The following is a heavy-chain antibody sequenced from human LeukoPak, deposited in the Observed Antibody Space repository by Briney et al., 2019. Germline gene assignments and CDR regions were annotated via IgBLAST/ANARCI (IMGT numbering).Heavy chain of an antibody. CDR3: ARFYGGNPKGLDY. D-gene: IGHD4-23*01. V-gene: IGHV1-46*01. Sequence: GASVKVSCKASGYTFTSYDINWVRQAPGQGLEWMGIINPSGGSTSYAQKFQGRVTMTRDMSTSTVYMELSSLRSEDTAVYYCARFYGGNPKGLDYWGQGTLVTVSS. J-gene: IGHJ4*02. CDR2: INPSGGST. CDR1: GYTFTSYD.